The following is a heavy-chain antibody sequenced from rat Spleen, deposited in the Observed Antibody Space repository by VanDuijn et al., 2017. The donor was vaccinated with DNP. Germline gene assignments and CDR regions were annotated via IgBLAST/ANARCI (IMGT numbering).Heavy chain of an antibody. D-gene: IGHD1-11*01. CDR3: ARGLNYGGYIYSWYFDF. CDR2: INYSGST. J-gene: IGHJ1*01. V-gene: IGHV3-1*01. Sequence: EVQLQESGPGLVKPSQSLSLTCSVTGHSITSSYRWNWIRKFPGDKMEWMGYINYSGSTGHNPSLKSRISITRDTSKNQFFLQLNSVTTEDTATYYCARGLNYGGYIYSWYFDFWGPGTMVTVSS. CDR1: GHSITSSY.